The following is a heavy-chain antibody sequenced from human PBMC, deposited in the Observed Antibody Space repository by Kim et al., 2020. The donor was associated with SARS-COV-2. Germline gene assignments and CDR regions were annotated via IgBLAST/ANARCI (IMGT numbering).Heavy chain of an antibody. J-gene: IGHJ6*03. CDR2: IRSKAYGGTT. Sequence: GGSLRLSCTASGFTFGDYAMSWVRQAPGKGLEWVGFIRSKAYGGTTEYAASVKGRFTISRDDSKSIAYLQMNSLKTEDTAVYYCTRAHNIWNWAYYYYYYMAVWSKGTTVTVSS. D-gene: IGHD1-7*01. CDR3: TRAHNIWNWAYYYYYYMAV. V-gene: IGHV3-49*04. CDR1: GFTFGDYA.